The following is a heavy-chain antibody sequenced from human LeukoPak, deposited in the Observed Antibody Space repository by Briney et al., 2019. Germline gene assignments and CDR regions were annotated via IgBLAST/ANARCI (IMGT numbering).Heavy chain of an antibody. CDR2: ISSSSSYT. Sequence: GGSLRLSCAASGFTFSHYYMSWIRQAPGKGLEWVSYISSSSSYTNYADSVKGRFTIFRDNAKNSLYLLMNSLRAEDTAVYYCAKDRSSWYYPFDSWGQGTLVTVSS. CDR3: AKDRSSWYYPFDS. J-gene: IGHJ4*02. V-gene: IGHV3-11*06. D-gene: IGHD3-3*01. CDR1: GFTFSHYY.